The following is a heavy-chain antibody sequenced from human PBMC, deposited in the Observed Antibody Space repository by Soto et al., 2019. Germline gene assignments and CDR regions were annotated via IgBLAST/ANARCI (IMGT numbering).Heavy chain of an antibody. D-gene: IGHD6-19*01. J-gene: IGHJ4*02. V-gene: IGHV3-30-3*01. CDR3: ARESVAVAGAFDY. CDR2: ISYDGSNK. Sequence: GGSLRLSCAASGFTFSSYAMHWVRQAPGKGLEWVAVISYDGSNKYYADSVKGRFTISRDNSKNTLYLQMNSLRAEDTAVYYCARESVAVAGAFDYWGQGTLVTVSP. CDR1: GFTFSSYA.